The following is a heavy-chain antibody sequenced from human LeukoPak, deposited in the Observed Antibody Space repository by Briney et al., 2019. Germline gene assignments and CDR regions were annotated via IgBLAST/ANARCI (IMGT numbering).Heavy chain of an antibody. CDR2: ISGSGGST. J-gene: IGHJ4*02. D-gene: IGHD3-9*01. CDR3: AKYGDISTGYPYYFDY. Sequence: GGSLRLSCAASGFTFSSYAMSWVRQAPGKGLEWVSAISGSGGSTYYADSVKGRFTISRDNSKNTLYLQMNSLRAEDTAVYYCAKYGDISTGYPYYFDYWGQGTLVTVSS. V-gene: IGHV3-23*01. CDR1: GFTFSSYA.